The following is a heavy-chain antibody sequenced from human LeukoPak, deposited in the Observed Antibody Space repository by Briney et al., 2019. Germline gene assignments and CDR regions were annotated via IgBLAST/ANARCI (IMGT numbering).Heavy chain of an antibody. CDR3: ARVDAREPITIFVPTRGNWFDP. CDR2: ISGYNGNT. V-gene: IGHV1-18*01. D-gene: IGHD3-3*01. Sequence: SXXVSCKTSGYTFTNYGITWVRQAPGQGLEWMGWISGYNGNTNYAQKFQAGVTMTTDTSTSTAYMDLRSLRSDDTAVYYCARVDAREPITIFVPTRGNWFDPWGQGTLVTVSS. J-gene: IGHJ5*02. CDR1: GYTFTNYG.